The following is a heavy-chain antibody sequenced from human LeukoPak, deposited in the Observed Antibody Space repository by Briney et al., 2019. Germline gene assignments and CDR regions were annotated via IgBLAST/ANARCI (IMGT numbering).Heavy chain of an antibody. D-gene: IGHD2-2*01. CDR3: ARAPIVVVPAASYYYGMDV. CDR2: ISAYNGNT. CDR1: GYTFTSYG. J-gene: IGHJ6*02. Sequence: GASVKVSCKASGYTFTSYGISWVRQAPGQGLEWMGWISAYNGNTNYAQKLQGRITMTTDTSTSTAYMELRSLRSDDTAVYYCARAPIVVVPAASYYYGMDVWGQGTTVTVSS. V-gene: IGHV1-18*01.